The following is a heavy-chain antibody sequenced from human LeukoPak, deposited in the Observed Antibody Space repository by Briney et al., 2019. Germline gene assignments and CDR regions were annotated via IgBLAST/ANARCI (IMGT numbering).Heavy chain of an antibody. D-gene: IGHD3-22*01. V-gene: IGHV3-23*01. CDR2: ISGSGGST. CDR3: AKSYYYDNSGYRPPHYFDY. J-gene: IGHJ4*02. Sequence: GGSLRLSCAASGFTFSSYAMSWVRQAPGKGLEWVSAISGSGGSTYYADSVKGRFTISRDNSKNTLYLQVDSLRAEDTAVYYCAKSYYYDNSGYRPPHYFDYWGQGTLVTVSS. CDR1: GFTFSSYA.